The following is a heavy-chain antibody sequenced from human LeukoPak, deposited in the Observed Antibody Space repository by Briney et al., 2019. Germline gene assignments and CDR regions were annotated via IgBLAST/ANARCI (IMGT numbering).Heavy chain of an antibody. D-gene: IGHD2-2*01. CDR2: ISTSSCTM. CDR1: GFTFSTYS. Sequence: GGSLRLSCAASGFTFSTYSMNWVRQAPGKGLEWVSYISTSSCTMYYADSVKGRFTISRDNAQNSLYLQMNSLTAEDTAVYYCARKGSAADDFDYWGQGTLVTVSS. CDR3: ARKGSAADDFDY. V-gene: IGHV3-48*04. J-gene: IGHJ4*02.